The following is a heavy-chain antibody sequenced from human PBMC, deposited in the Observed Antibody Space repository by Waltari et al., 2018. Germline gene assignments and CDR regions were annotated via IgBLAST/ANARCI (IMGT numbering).Heavy chain of an antibody. CDR3: ASGSSSWYYFDY. D-gene: IGHD6-13*01. CDR1: GYTFTSYD. CDR2: MNPNSGNT. J-gene: IGHJ4*02. Sequence: QVQLVQSGAEVKKPGASVKVSCRASGYTFTSYDINWVRQATGQGLEWMGWMNPNSGNTDYAQKFQGRVTITTDESTSTAYMELSSLRSEDTAVYYCASGSSSWYYFDYWGQGTLVTVSS. V-gene: IGHV1-8*01.